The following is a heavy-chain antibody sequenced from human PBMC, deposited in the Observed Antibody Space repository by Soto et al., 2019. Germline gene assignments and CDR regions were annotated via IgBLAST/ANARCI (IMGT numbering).Heavy chain of an antibody. Sequence: SDTLSLTCTVSGGSISSYYWSWIRQPPGKGLEWIGYIYYSGSTNYNPSLKSRVTISVDTSKNQFSLKLSSVTAADTAVYYCARFRNTNPDAFDIWGQGAMVTVSS. CDR2: IYYSGST. J-gene: IGHJ3*02. V-gene: IGHV4-59*01. CDR1: GGSISSYY. CDR3: ARFRNTNPDAFDI.